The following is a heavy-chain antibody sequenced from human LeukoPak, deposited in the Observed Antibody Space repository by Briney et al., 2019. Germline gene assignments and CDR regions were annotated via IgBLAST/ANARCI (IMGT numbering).Heavy chain of an antibody. Sequence: PLASVKVSCKASGYIFTNYGINWVRQAPGQGLEWMGWISAYNGNTKYTQKLQDRVTMATDTSTSTAYMELKTLRSDDTAVYFCARAGYSRFVDDLDYWGQGTLVTVSS. CDR3: ARAGYSRFVDDLDY. CDR2: ISAYNGNT. CDR1: GYIFTNYG. J-gene: IGHJ4*02. V-gene: IGHV1-18*01. D-gene: IGHD1-26*01.